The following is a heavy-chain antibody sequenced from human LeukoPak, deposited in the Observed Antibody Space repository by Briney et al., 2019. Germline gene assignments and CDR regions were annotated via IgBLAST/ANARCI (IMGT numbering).Heavy chain of an antibody. CDR1: GFTFSSNA. CDR2: ISGSGGRT. Sequence: GGSLRLSCAASGFTFSSNALSWGRQGPGPGMELVSAISGSGGRTSYDDPVQGRFTTSRHNSKNTLYLQMNSQTAEDTAVYYCAKGGPANHYGMDVWGQETTVSVST. CDR3: AKGGPANHYGMDV. J-gene: IGHJ6*01. D-gene: IGHD4/OR15-4a*01. V-gene: IGHV3-23*01.